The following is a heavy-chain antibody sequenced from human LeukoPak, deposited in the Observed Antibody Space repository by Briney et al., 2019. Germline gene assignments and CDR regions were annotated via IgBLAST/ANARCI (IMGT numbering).Heavy chain of an antibody. CDR2: INTNTGNP. V-gene: IGHV7-4-1*02. Sequence: GASVKVSCKASGYTFTSYAMNWVRQAPGQGLEWMGWINTNTGNPTYAQGFTGRFVFSLDTSVSTAYLQISSLKAEDTAVYYCARVSYDILTGYLSPYDYYYGMDVWGQGTMVTVSS. CDR3: ARVSYDILTGYLSPYDYYYGMDV. D-gene: IGHD3-9*01. J-gene: IGHJ6*02. CDR1: GYTFTSYA.